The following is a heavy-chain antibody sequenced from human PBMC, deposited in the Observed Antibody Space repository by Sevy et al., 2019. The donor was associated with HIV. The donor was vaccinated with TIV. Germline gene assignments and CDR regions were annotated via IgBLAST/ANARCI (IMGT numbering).Heavy chain of an antibody. CDR3: AKDGRRGNLNPGLH. J-gene: IGHJ4*02. D-gene: IGHD1-26*01. Sequence: GGSLRLSCAASGFTFSSYGMHWVRQAPGKRLEWVTVISYDGSKKYYADSVKGRFTISRDNSKNTIYLQMNSLRPEDTAVYYCAKDGRRGNLNPGLHWGQGTLVTVSS. CDR2: ISYDGSKK. CDR1: GFTFSSYG. V-gene: IGHV3-30*18.